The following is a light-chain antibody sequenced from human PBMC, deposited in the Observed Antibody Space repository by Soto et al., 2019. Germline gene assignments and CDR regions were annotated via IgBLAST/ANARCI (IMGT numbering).Light chain of an antibody. CDR1: SSDVGGYNY. Sequence: QSALTQPASVSGSPGQSITISCTGTSSDVGGYNYVSWYQQHPGKAPKLMIYDVSYRPSGVSDRFSGSKSGNTASLTISGLQSEDEAAYYCDSYTSGRSYVFGTGTKLTVL. V-gene: IGLV2-14*03. CDR3: DSYTSGRSYV. J-gene: IGLJ1*01. CDR2: DVS.